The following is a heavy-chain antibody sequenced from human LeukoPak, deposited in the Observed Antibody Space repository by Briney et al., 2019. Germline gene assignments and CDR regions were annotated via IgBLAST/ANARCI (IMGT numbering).Heavy chain of an antibody. Sequence: GGSLRLSCAASGFTFSSYAMSWVRQAPEKGLEWVSTISGSGGGTYYADSVKGRFTISRDDSKNTLYLQMNSLRAEDTAVYYCARDRGWYHADSWGQGTLVTVSS. V-gene: IGHV3-23*01. CDR1: GFTFSSYA. J-gene: IGHJ4*02. D-gene: IGHD6-19*01. CDR3: ARDRGWYHADS. CDR2: ISGSGGGT.